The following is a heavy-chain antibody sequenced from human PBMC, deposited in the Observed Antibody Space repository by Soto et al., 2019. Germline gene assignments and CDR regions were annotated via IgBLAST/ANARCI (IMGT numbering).Heavy chain of an antibody. D-gene: IGHD3-16*01. J-gene: IGHJ4*02. CDR3: ARSFMKSRRGGVAFDY. CDR2: IIPFDGTT. CDR1: GGTISSFA. V-gene: IGHV1-69*01. Sequence: VQLVQSGAEVKKPGSSVKVSCTTSGGTISSFAIHWVRQAPGQGLEWMGGIIPFDGTTNYAEKFQGRVTITADASTSTAYMDLSSLRSDDTAVYYCARSFMKSRRGGVAFDYWGQGTLLTVSP.